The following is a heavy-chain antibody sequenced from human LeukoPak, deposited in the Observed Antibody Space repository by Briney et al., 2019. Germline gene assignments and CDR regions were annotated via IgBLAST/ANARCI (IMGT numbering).Heavy chain of an antibody. CDR2: MQFDGNNE. V-gene: IGHV3-30*02. CDR3: AKKMPGNGDRLDY. CDR1: GFPFSKYG. D-gene: IGHD2-8*01. Sequence: PGGSLRLSCAASGFPFSKYGMHWVRQAPGKGLEWVAYMQFDGNNEKYGDSAKGRFTTSRDNSKNTLYLQMDSLKEEDTAVYYCAKKMPGNGDRLDYWGQGTLLTVSS. J-gene: IGHJ4*02.